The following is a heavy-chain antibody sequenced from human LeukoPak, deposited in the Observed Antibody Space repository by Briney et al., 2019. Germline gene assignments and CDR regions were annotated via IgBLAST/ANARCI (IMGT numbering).Heavy chain of an antibody. CDR2: ISYDGSNK. Sequence: GGSLRLSCAASGFTFSSYGMHWVRQAPGKGLEWVAVISYDGSNKYYADSVKGRFTISRDNSKNTLYLQMNSLRAEDTAVYYCARADYDILTVWWGQGTLVTVSS. CDR3: ARADYDILTVW. CDR1: GFTFSSYG. J-gene: IGHJ4*02. D-gene: IGHD3-9*01. V-gene: IGHV3-30*19.